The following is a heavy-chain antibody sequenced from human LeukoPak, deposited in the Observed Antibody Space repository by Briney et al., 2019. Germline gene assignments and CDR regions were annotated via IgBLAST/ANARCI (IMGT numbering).Heavy chain of an antibody. CDR3: ASQWSAWDPRKSYVY. CDR2: INSDGSST. Sequence: PGGSLRLSCAASGFTFSSYWMHWVRQAPGKGLVWVSRINSDGSSTSYAESVKGRFTISRDNAKNTLYLQMNSLRAEDTAVYYCASQWSAWDPRKSYVYWGQGTLVTVSS. V-gene: IGHV3-74*01. CDR1: GFTFSSYW. D-gene: IGHD3-3*01. J-gene: IGHJ4*02.